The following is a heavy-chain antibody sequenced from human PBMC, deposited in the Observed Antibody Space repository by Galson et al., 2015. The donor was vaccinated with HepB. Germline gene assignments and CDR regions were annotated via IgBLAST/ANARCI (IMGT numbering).Heavy chain of an antibody. Sequence: PLRLSCAASGFTISDHYMSWIRQAPGKGLEWVSYISSSGSTIYYADSVKGRFTISRDNAKNSLYLQMNSLRAEDTAVYYCARSRAPYDFWSGYPGYDAFDIWGQGTMVTVSS. V-gene: IGHV3-11*01. J-gene: IGHJ3*02. CDR3: ARSRAPYDFWSGYPGYDAFDI. CDR1: GFTISDHY. D-gene: IGHD3-3*01. CDR2: ISSSGSTI.